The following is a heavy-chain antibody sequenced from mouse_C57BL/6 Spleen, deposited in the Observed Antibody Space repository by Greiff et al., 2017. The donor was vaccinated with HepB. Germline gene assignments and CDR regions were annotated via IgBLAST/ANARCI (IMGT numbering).Heavy chain of an antibody. CDR3: ARDYYGSSPCAMDY. J-gene: IGHJ4*01. CDR1: GYSITSGYY. D-gene: IGHD1-1*01. CDR2: ISYDGSN. V-gene: IGHV3-6*01. Sequence: EVQLQESGPGLVKPSQSLSLTCSVTGYSITSGYYWNWIRQFPGNKLEWMGYISYDGSNNYNPSLKNRISITRDTSKNQFFLKLNSVTTEDTATYYCARDYYGSSPCAMDYWGQGTSVTVSS.